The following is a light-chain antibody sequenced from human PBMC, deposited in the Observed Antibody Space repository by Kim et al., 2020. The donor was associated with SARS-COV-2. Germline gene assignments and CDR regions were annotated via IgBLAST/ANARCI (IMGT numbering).Light chain of an antibody. Sequence: SASVGNRVTITCRASQDILTWLAWYQQKPGKAPKVLISDASSLQTGVPSRFSGGGSGTEFTLTISSLQPGDFATYYCQQYNIYPWTFGQGTKVEI. CDR2: DAS. V-gene: IGKV1-5*01. CDR1: QDILTW. CDR3: QQYNIYPWT. J-gene: IGKJ1*01.